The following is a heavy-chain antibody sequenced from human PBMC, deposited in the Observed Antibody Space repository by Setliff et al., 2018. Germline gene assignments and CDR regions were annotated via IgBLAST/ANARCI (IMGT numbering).Heavy chain of an antibody. CDR1: GYTLTELS. CDR3: ATVLRLGGILYYGGWFDP. D-gene: IGHD2-8*01. V-gene: IGHV1-24*01. CDR2: FDPEDGET. J-gene: IGHJ5*02. Sequence: ASVKVSCKVSGYTLTELSVHWVRQAPGKGLEWMGGFDPEDGETIYAQKFQGRVTMTEDTSTDTAYMELSSLRSEDTAVYYCATVLRLGGILYYGGWFDPWGQGTLVTVSS.